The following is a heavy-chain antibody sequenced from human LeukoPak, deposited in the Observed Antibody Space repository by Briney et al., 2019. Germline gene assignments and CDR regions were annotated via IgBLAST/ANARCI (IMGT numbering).Heavy chain of an antibody. J-gene: IGHJ6*02. CDR1: GCTFTSYY. Sequence: ASVKVSCKASGCTFTSYYMNWVRQAPGQGLEWMGIINPTGGSTSYAQKFQGRVTMTRDTSTSTVYMELSSLRSEDTAVYYCARDLSSSSDYYYYYGMDVWGQGTTVSVSS. D-gene: IGHD6-6*01. V-gene: IGHV1-46*01. CDR2: INPTGGST. CDR3: ARDLSSSSDYYYYYGMDV.